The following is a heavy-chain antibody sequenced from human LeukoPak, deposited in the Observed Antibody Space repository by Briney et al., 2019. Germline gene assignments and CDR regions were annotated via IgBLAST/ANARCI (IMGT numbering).Heavy chain of an antibody. D-gene: IGHD3-22*01. Sequence: HWASVKVSCKASGYTFTGYYMHWVRQAPGQGLEWVGWINPENGGSNYAQKFQGRVTMTRDRSISTAYMELSRLTSEDTAVYYCARDNYYDSSGYASRAFDIWGQGTMATVSS. CDR2: INPENGGS. CDR3: ARDNYYDSSGYASRAFDI. V-gene: IGHV1-2*02. J-gene: IGHJ3*02. CDR1: GYTFTGYY.